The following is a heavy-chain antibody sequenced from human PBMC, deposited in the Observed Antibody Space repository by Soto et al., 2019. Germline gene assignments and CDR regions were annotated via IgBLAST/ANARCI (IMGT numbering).Heavy chain of an antibody. CDR2: INGSGGST. J-gene: IGHJ4*02. D-gene: IGHD3-10*01. Sequence: EVQLLESGGGLVQPGGSLRLSCAASGFTFSSDVMNWVRQAPGKGLEWVSGINGSGGSTYYADSVKGRFTISRDNSRNTLYLQMNSLRAEDTAVYYCVKDIFLCVDSWGQGTPVTVSS. V-gene: IGHV3-23*01. CDR1: GFTFSSDV. CDR3: VKDIFLCVDS.